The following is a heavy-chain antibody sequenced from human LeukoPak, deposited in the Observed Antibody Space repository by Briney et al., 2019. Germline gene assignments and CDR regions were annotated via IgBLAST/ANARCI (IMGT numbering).Heavy chain of an antibody. D-gene: IGHD1-26*01. CDR1: GGFISSSSYY. V-gene: IGHV4-39*01. CDR3: ARHVMLQGSGSYSDYFDY. Sequence: SETLSLTCTVSGGFISSSSYYWGWIRQPPGKGLEWIGGIYYSGSTYYNPSLKSRVTISVDTSKNQFSLKLSSVTAADTAVYYCARHVMLQGSGSYSDYFDYWGQGTLVTVSS. CDR2: IYYSGST. J-gene: IGHJ4*02.